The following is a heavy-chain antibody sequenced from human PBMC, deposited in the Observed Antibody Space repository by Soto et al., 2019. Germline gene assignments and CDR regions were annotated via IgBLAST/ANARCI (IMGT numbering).Heavy chain of an antibody. J-gene: IGHJ4*02. D-gene: IGHD3-10*01. V-gene: IGHV3-53*01. CDR3: ARVGKPMVIGNYFHY. CDR1: GFSVSNSY. CDR2: IYSGGST. Sequence: EVQLVESGGGLSQPGGSLTLSCVASGFSVSNSYMSWVRQAPGKGLEWVSVIYSGGSTYYADSVKGRFTISRDNSKNTVYLQVNRLRGEDTAVYYCARVGKPMVIGNYFHYWGQGTLVTVSS.